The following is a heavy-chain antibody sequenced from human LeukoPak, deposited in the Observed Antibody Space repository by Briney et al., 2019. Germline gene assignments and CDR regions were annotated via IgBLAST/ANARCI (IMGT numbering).Heavy chain of an antibody. CDR3: ARKTENYYDSSGYYDAFDI. CDR2: INPSGGST. CDR1: GYTFTSYY. J-gene: IGHJ3*02. V-gene: IGHV1-46*01. D-gene: IGHD3-22*01. Sequence: ASVKVSCKASGYTFTSYYMHWVRQAPGQGLEWMGIINPSGGSTSYAQKLQGRVTMTTDTSTSTAYMELRSLRSDDTAVYYCARKTENYYDSSGYYDAFDIWGQGTMVTVSS.